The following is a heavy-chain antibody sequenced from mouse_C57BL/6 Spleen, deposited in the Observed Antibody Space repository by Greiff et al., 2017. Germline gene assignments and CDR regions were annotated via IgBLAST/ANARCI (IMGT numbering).Heavy chain of an antibody. V-gene: IGHV1-72*01. CDR2: IDPKSGGT. D-gene: IGHD1-1*01. Sequence: QVQLQQPGAELVKPGASVKLSCKASGYTFTSYWMHWVKQRHGRGLEWIGRIDPKSGGTKYNEKFKSKATLTVDKPSSTAYMQLSSLTSEDSAVYYCARRDYGSSYVDFDVWGTGTSVTVSS. CDR1: GYTFTSYW. J-gene: IGHJ1*03. CDR3: ARRDYGSSYVDFDV.